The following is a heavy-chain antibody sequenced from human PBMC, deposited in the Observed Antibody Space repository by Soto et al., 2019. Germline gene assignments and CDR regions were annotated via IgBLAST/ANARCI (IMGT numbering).Heavy chain of an antibody. D-gene: IGHD3-3*01. CDR2: TYYRSKWYN. Sequence: PSQTLSLTCAISGDSVSSNSAAWNWVRQSPSRGLEWLGRTYYRSKWYNDYAVSVKSRITINPDTSKNQFSLQLNSVTPEDTAVYYCKGRYDFWRGYQGGGMDVWGQGTTVTVSS. CDR1: GDSVSSNSAA. CDR3: KGRYDFWRGYQGGGMDV. J-gene: IGHJ6*02. V-gene: IGHV6-1*01.